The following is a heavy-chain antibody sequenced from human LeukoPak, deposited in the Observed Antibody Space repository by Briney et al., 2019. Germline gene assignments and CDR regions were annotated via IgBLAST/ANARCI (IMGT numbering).Heavy chain of an antibody. D-gene: IGHD2/OR15-2a*01. CDR1: GFTFSNYA. CDR3: AKNSAKKYDDY. CDR2: ISGSDGTT. Sequence: GGSLRLSCAASGFTFSNYAMSWVRQAPGKGLEWVSGISGSDGTTYYADSVKGRFTISRDSSKNTLYLQMNGLRAEDTAVYCCAKNSAKKYDDYWGQGALVTVSS. V-gene: IGHV3-23*01. J-gene: IGHJ4*02.